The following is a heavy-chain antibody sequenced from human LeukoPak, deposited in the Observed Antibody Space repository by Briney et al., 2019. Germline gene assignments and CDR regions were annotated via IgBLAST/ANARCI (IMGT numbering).Heavy chain of an antibody. J-gene: IGHJ4*02. D-gene: IGHD3-10*01. CDR2: IKQDGSEK. CDR1: GFTFSSYW. Sequence: GGSLRLSCAASGFTFSSYWMSWVRQAPGKGLEWVANIKQDGSEKYYVDSVKGRFTISRDNAKNSLYLQMSSLRAEDTAVYYCARDAGRQPHDYWGQGTLVTVSS. CDR3: ARDAGRQPHDY. V-gene: IGHV3-7*05.